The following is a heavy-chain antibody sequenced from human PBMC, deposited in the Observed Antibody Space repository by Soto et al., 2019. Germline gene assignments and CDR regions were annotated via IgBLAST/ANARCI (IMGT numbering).Heavy chain of an antibody. J-gene: IGHJ4*02. V-gene: IGHV3-21*01. CDR2: ISSSSSYI. CDR3: ARDELRYCSGGSCYSIY. D-gene: IGHD2-15*01. Sequence: EVQLVESGGGLVKPGGSLRLSCAASGFTFSSYSMNWVRQAPGKGLEWVSSISSSSSYIYYADSVKGRVTISRDNAKNSLYLQMNSRRAEDTAVYYCARDELRYCSGGSCYSIYWGQGTLVTVSS. CDR1: GFTFSSYS.